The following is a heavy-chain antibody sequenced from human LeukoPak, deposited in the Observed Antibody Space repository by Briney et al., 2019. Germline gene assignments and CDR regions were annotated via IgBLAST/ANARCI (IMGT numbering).Heavy chain of an antibody. D-gene: IGHD3-22*01. J-gene: IGHJ1*01. CDR3: ARGPFTYYYDSSGLEYFQH. CDR2: ISYDGSNK. V-gene: IGHV3-30-3*01. Sequence: GGSLRLSCAASGFTFSSYAMHWVRQAPGKGLEWVAVISYDGSNKYYADSVKGRFTISRDNSKNTLYLQMNSLRAEDTAVYYCARGPFTYYYDSSGLEYFQHWGQGTLVTVSS. CDR1: GFTFSSYA.